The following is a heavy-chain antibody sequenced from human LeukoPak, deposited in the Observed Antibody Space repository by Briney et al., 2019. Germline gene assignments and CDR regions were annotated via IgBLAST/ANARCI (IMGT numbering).Heavy chain of an antibody. Sequence: GGSLRLSCAATGLTVSSYGMHWVRQAPGKGLEWVAVIWYDGSNKYYADSVKGRFTISRDNSKNTLYLQMNSLRAEDTAVYYCARADRYGTTWYGRVDYWGQGTLVTVSS. CDR3: ARADRYGTTWYGRVDY. J-gene: IGHJ4*02. CDR1: GLTVSSYG. V-gene: IGHV3-33*08. CDR2: IWYDGSNK. D-gene: IGHD6-13*01.